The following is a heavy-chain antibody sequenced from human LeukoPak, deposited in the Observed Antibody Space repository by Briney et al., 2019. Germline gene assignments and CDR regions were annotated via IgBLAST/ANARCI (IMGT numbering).Heavy chain of an antibody. Sequence: GGSLRLSCAASGFTFDDYVMHWVRQAPGKGLEWVSLISGDGGSTYYADSVKGRFTISRDNSKNSLYLQMNSLRTEDTALYYCAFSTSWYGWFDPWGQGTLVTVSP. CDR3: AFSTSWYGWFDP. CDR1: GFTFDDYV. J-gene: IGHJ5*02. V-gene: IGHV3-43*02. D-gene: IGHD6-13*01. CDR2: ISGDGGST.